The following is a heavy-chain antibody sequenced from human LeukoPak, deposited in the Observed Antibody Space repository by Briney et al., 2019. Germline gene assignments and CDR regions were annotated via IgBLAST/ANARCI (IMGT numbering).Heavy chain of an antibody. CDR1: GGSISSYY. J-gene: IGHJ4*02. CDR3: AREGGYSSGWYLHYFDY. D-gene: IGHD6-19*01. Sequence: NPSETLSLTCTVSGGSISSYYWSWIRQPPGKGLEWIGYIYYSGSTNYNPSLKSRVTISVDTSKNQLSLKLSSVTAADTAVYYCAREGGYSSGWYLHYFDYWGQGTLVTVSS. V-gene: IGHV4-59*01. CDR2: IYYSGST.